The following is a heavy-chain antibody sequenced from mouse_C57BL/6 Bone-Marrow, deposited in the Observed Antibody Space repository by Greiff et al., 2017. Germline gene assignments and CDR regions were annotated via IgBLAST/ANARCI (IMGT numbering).Heavy chain of an antibody. D-gene: IGHD2-5*01. J-gene: IGHJ4*01. V-gene: IGHV1-15*01. Sequence: QVQLQQSGAELVRPGASVTLSCKASGYTFTDYEMHWVKQTPVHGLEWIGAIDPETGGTAYNQKFKGKAILTADKSSSTAYMELRRLTSEDSAVYYCTRGSSTIVTHYYAMDYWGQGTSVTVSS. CDR1: GYTFTDYE. CDR2: IDPETGGT. CDR3: TRGSSTIVTHYYAMDY.